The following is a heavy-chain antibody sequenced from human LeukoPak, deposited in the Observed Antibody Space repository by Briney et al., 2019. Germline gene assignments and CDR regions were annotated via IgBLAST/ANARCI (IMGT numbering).Heavy chain of an antibody. Sequence: GGSLRLSCAASGFTVSSNYMSWVRQAPGKGLEWVSVIYSSGSTYYADSVKGRFTISRDNSKNTLYLQMNSLRAEDTAVYYCARDQAPGYSSGWFDYWGQGTLVTVSS. CDR2: IYSSGST. CDR1: GFTVSSNY. V-gene: IGHV3-66*01. CDR3: ARDQAPGYSSGWFDY. D-gene: IGHD6-19*01. J-gene: IGHJ4*02.